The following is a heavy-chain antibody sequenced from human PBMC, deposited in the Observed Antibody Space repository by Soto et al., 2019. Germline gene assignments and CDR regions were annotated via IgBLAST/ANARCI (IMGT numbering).Heavy chain of an antibody. Sequence: GGSLRLSCAASGFTFSSYAMRWVRQAPGKGLDWASAISGSSGSPYYADSVKGRFTISRDNSKNTLYPQMNSQTAEDTAVYYCAKGPHYYGSGSQYGMDVWGQGT. CDR1: GFTFSSYA. CDR2: ISGSSGSP. J-gene: IGHJ6*02. D-gene: IGHD3-10*01. CDR3: AKGPHYYGSGSQYGMDV. V-gene: IGHV3-23*01.